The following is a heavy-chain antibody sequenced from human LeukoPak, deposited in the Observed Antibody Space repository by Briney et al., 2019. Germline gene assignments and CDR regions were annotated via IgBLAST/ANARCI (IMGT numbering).Heavy chain of an antibody. CDR3: ARESLVRGVLSAFDI. Sequence: SETLSLICTVSGDSISSGDYYWSWIRQPPGKGLEWIGYIYYSGSTYYNPSLKSRVTISVDTSKNQFSLKLSSVTAADTAVYYCARESLVRGVLSAFDIWGQGTMVTVSS. CDR1: GDSISSGDYY. CDR2: IYYSGST. V-gene: IGHV4-30-4*08. D-gene: IGHD3-10*01. J-gene: IGHJ3*02.